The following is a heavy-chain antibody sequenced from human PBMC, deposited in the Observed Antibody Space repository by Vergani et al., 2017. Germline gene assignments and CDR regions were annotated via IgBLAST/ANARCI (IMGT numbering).Heavy chain of an antibody. CDR1: GGSISSGGYY. J-gene: IGHJ3*02. Sequence: QVQLQESGPGLVKPSQTLSLTCTVSGGSISSGGYYWSWIRQHPGKGLEWIGYIYYSGSTYYNPSLKSRVTISVDTSKNQFSLKLSSVTAADTAVYYCARSYCSSTSCYSGGAFDIWGQGTMVTVSS. CDR2: IYYSGST. CDR3: ARSYCSSTSCYSGGAFDI. D-gene: IGHD2-2*01. V-gene: IGHV4-31*03.